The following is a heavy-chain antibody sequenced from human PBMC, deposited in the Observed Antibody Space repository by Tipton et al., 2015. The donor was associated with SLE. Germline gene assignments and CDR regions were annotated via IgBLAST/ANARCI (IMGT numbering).Heavy chain of an antibody. CDR3: ASQNGEGYCSGGSCPGD. J-gene: IGHJ4*02. D-gene: IGHD2-15*01. V-gene: IGHV4-59*12. CDR1: GGSISSYY. Sequence: TLSLTCTVSGGSISSYYWSWIRQPPGKGLEWIGYIYYSGSTNYNPSLKSRVTISVDTSKNQFSLKLSSATAADTAVYYCASQNGEGYCSGGSCPGDWGQGTLVTVSS. CDR2: IYYSGST.